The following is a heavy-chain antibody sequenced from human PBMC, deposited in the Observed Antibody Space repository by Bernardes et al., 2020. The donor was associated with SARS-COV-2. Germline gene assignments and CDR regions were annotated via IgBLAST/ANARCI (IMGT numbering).Heavy chain of an antibody. CDR1: GFSLSTTGVG. J-gene: IGHJ4*02. V-gene: IGHV2-5*02. CDR3: ARWSIPAPGPRFDY. Sequence: SGPTLVKLTQTLTLTCTFSGFSLSTTGVGVGWIRQPPGKALEWVALIYWDDDKRYNPSLKSRLTITKDTSKNQVVLIVTNMDPVDTATYYCARWSIPAPGPRFDYWGQGTLVTVSS. CDR2: IYWDDDK. D-gene: IGHD6-13*01.